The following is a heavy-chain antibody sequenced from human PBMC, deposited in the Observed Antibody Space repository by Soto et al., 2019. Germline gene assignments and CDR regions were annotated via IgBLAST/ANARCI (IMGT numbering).Heavy chain of an antibody. Sequence: QVQLVESGGGVVQPGGSLRLSCAASGLTFSRDGMLWVRQAPGKWLEWVALISYDGRNKYYADSVKGRLTLSRDKSKNTLFLQMNRLRADDTGVYDCSCGFHWGHYWGQGSLVTVSS. V-gene: IGHV3-30*03. CDR2: ISYDGRNK. CDR1: GLTFSRDG. CDR3: SCGFHWGHY. D-gene: IGHD3-16*01. J-gene: IGHJ4*02.